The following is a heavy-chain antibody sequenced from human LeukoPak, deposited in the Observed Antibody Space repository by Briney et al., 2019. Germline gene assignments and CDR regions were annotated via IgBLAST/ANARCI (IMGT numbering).Heavy chain of an antibody. Sequence: GASVKVSCKASGYTFTGYYMHWVRQAPGQGLEWMGWINPNSGGTNYAQKFQGRVTMTRDTSISTAYMELSRLRSDDTAVYYCARDFDSSSSLSGWFDPWGQGTLVTASS. CDR3: ARDFDSSSSLSGWFDP. CDR1: GYTFTGYY. V-gene: IGHV1-2*02. CDR2: INPNSGGT. J-gene: IGHJ5*02. D-gene: IGHD6-6*01.